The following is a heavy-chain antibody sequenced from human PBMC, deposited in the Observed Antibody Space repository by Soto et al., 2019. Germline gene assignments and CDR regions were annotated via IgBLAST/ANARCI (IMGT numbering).Heavy chain of an antibody. CDR1: GFTFSSYG. Sequence: GGSLRLSCAASGFTFSSYGMHWVRQAPGKGLEWVAVISYDGSNKYYADSVKGRFTISRDNSKNTLYLQMNSLRAEDTAVYYCAKGAITMIVDVPGWFDPWGQGTLVTVSS. V-gene: IGHV3-30*18. J-gene: IGHJ5*02. D-gene: IGHD3-22*01. CDR3: AKGAITMIVDVPGWFDP. CDR2: ISYDGSNK.